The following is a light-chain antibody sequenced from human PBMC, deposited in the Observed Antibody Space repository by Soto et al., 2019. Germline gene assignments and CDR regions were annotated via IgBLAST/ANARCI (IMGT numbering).Light chain of an antibody. CDR1: SSDVGSYNY. V-gene: IGLV2-14*03. J-gene: IGLJ1*01. CDR2: DVN. CDR3: NSYTGSSTPYV. Sequence: QSALTQPASVSGSPGQSITISCTGTSSDVGSYNYVSWYQQHPGKAPKLMIYDVNNRPSGVSNRFSGSKSGNTASLTISGLQAEDEADYYCNSYTGSSTPYVFGTGTKLTVL.